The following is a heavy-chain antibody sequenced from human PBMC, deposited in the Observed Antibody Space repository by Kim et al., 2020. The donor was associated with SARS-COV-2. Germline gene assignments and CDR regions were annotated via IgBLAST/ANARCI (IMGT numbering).Heavy chain of an antibody. CDR3: ARRIPGDWFDP. V-gene: IGHV4-34*01. D-gene: IGHD2-21*01. Sequence: SETLSLTCAVYGGSFSGYYWSWIRQPPGKGLEWIGEINHSGNTNYNPSLKSRVTISVDTSKNQFSLKLSSVTAADTAVYYCARRIPGDWFDPWGQGTLVTVSS. J-gene: IGHJ5*02. CDR2: INHSGNT. CDR1: GGSFSGYY.